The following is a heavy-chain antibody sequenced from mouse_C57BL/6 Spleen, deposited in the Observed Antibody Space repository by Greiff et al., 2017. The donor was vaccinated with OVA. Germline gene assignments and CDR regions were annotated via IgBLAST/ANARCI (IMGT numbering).Heavy chain of an antibody. CDR2: IDPSDSET. CDR1: GYTFTSYW. V-gene: IGHV1-52*01. D-gene: IGHD2-2*01. J-gene: IGHJ4*01. Sequence: VQLQQPGAELVRPGSSVKLSCKASGYTFTSYWMHWVKQRPIQGLEWIGNIDPSDSETHYNQKFKDKATLTVDKSSSTAYMQLSSLTSEDAAVYYCSRIGLMYYAMDYWGQGTSVTVSS. CDR3: SRIGLMYYAMDY.